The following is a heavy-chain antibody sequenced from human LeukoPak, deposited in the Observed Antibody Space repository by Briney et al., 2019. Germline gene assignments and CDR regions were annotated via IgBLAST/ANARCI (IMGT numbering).Heavy chain of an antibody. CDR3: ARQFGLMRSYRHLDP. J-gene: IGHJ5*02. CDR2: VYFNGDT. V-gene: IGHV4-59*08. CDR1: SGSISSYY. D-gene: IGHD3/OR15-3a*01. Sequence: AETLSLTCNVSSGSISSYYWTWVRQPPGKTLQWIGNVYFNGDTNFNPSLKSRVTISVDASNNQFSLKLSSVSAADTAVYYCARQFGLMRSYRHLDPWGPGILVTVSA.